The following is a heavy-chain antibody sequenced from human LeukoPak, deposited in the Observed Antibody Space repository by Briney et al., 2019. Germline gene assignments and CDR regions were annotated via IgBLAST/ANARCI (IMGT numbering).Heavy chain of an antibody. CDR1: GFTVSNNY. J-gene: IGHJ4*02. CDR2: IYSDGST. CDR3: ARGGGGGNPFDY. Sequence: GGSLRLSCAVSGFTVSNNYMSWVRQAPGKGLAWVSVIYSDGSTYYADSVKGRFTISRDNSKNTLYLQMSSLRAEDTAVYYCARGGGGGNPFDYWGQGTLVTVSS. V-gene: IGHV3-53*01. D-gene: IGHD4-23*01.